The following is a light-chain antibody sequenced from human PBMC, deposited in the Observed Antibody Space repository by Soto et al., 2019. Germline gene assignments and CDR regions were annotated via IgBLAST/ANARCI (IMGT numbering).Light chain of an antibody. J-gene: IGKJ1*01. CDR1: QSVSSY. CDR3: QHRFNWPWT. CDR2: DAS. V-gene: IGKV3-11*01. Sequence: EIVFTQSPATLSFSPWERSTLSFMASQSVSSYLAWYQQKPGQAPRLLIYDASNRATGIPARFSGSGSGTDFTLTISSLEPEDFAVYYCQHRFNWPWTFGQGTKVDI.